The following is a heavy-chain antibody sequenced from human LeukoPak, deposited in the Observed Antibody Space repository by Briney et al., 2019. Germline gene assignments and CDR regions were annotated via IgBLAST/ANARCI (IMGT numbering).Heavy chain of an antibody. CDR2: ISGSGGST. D-gene: IGHD3-22*01. Sequence: GGSLRLSCAASGFTFSSYAMSWARQAPGKGLEWVSAISGSGGSTYYADSVKGRFTISRDNSKNTLYLQMNSLRAEDTAVYYCAKAYTYYYDSSGYYFDYWGQGTLVTVSS. CDR3: AKAYTYYYDSSGYYFDY. V-gene: IGHV3-23*01. CDR1: GFTFSSYA. J-gene: IGHJ4*02.